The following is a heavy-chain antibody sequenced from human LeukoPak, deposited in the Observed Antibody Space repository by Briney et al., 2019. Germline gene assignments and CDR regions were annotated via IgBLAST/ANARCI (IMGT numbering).Heavy chain of an antibody. D-gene: IGHD2-21*01. CDR3: ARDLGGDSIAFDY. Sequence: GGSLRLSCAASGFTFSSYWMRWVRQAPGKGLEWVAVISYDGSNKYYADSVKGRFTISRDNSKNTLYLQMNSLRAEDTAVYYCARDLGGDSIAFDYWGQGTLVTVSS. J-gene: IGHJ4*02. CDR2: ISYDGSNK. CDR1: GFTFSSYW. V-gene: IGHV3-30*03.